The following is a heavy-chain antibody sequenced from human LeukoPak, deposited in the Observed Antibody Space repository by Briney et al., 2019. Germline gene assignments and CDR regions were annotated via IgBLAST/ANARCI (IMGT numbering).Heavy chain of an antibody. V-gene: IGHV3-33*01. Sequence: GRSLRLSCAASGFTFSSYGMHWVRQAPGKGREWVAVIWYDGSNKYYADSVTGRLTISRDNSKNTLYLQMNSLRAEDTAVYYCARYPASFYYGMDVWGQGTTVTVSS. J-gene: IGHJ6*02. CDR3: ARYPASFYYGMDV. CDR2: IWYDGSNK. CDR1: GFTFSSYG.